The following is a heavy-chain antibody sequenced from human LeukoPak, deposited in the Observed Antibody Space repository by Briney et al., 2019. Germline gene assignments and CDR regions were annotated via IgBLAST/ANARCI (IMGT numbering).Heavy chain of an antibody. Sequence: GGSLRLSCAASEFTFVRYAMSWVRQAPGKGLEWVSYISNSSFKNDYEDSVKGRFTISRDNSKNSLYLKMDSLRVEDTAVYYCVRDPSYGSSWYYYMDVWGKGTTVTVSS. D-gene: IGHD6-13*01. CDR1: EFTFVRYA. CDR2: ISNSSFKN. CDR3: VRDPSYGSSWYYYMDV. V-gene: IGHV3-48*04. J-gene: IGHJ6*03.